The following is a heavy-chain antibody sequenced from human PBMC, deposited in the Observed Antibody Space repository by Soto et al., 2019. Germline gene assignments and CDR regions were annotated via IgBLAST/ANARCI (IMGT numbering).Heavy chain of an antibody. J-gene: IGHJ4*02. Sequence: SETLSLTCTVSGGSISSGGYYWSWIRQHPGKGLEWIGYIYYSGSTYYNPSLKSRVTISVDTSKNQFSLKLSSVTAADTAVYYCARSQTTVVTPYFAYWGQGTLVTVSS. CDR1: GGSISSGGYY. CDR3: ARSQTTVVTPYFAY. CDR2: IYYSGST. V-gene: IGHV4-31*03. D-gene: IGHD4-17*01.